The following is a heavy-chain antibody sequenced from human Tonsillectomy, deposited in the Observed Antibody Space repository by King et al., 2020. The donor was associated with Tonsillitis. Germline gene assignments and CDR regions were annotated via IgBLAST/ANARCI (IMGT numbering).Heavy chain of an antibody. D-gene: IGHD3-10*01. CDR1: GFPFSSYW. Sequence: VQLVESGGGLVQPGGSLRLSCAGSGFPFSSYWMHWVRQVPGKGLVWVSRINSDGSSTSYADFVKGRFTISRDNAKNTLYLQMNSLRAGDTAVYYCARESYGSGWGYYFDYWGQGTLVTVSS. V-gene: IGHV3-74*01. CDR3: ARESYGSGWGYYFDY. J-gene: IGHJ4*02. CDR2: INSDGSST.